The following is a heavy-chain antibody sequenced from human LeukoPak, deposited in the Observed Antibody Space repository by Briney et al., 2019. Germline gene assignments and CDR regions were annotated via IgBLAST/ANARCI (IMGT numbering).Heavy chain of an antibody. CDR1: GFIFSSYG. CDR3: ARDELAVAKKGFLDS. V-gene: IGHV3-33*01. D-gene: IGHD6-19*01. Sequence: GGSLRLSCAASGFIFSSYGMHWVRQAPGKGLEWVAVIWYDGSNKYYADSVKGRFTISRDNSKDTLYLQVNSLRAEDTAVYYCARDELAVAKKGFLDSWGQGTLVTVSS. CDR2: IWYDGSNK. J-gene: IGHJ4*02.